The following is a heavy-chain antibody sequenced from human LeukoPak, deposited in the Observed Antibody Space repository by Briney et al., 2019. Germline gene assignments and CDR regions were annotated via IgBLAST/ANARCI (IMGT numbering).Heavy chain of an antibody. J-gene: IGHJ4*02. Sequence: GGSLRLSCAASGFTVSSNYMSWVRQAPGKGLEWVSVIHTGGTTYYSDSVKGRFTISIDNSKNTLYLQMNGLRTEDTAVYYCARGTPSYSSSQNYFDYWGQGTLVTVSS. CDR3: ARGTPSYSSSQNYFDY. V-gene: IGHV3-66*02. D-gene: IGHD6-6*01. CDR2: IHTGGTT. CDR1: GFTVSSNY.